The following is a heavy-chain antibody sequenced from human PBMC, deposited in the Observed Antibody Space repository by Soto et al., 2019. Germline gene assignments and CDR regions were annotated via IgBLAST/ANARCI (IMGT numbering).Heavy chain of an antibody. CDR2: ITTYNGHT. CDR1: GYTFASYA. Sequence: GASVKVSCKASGYTFASYAVTWVRQAPGQGPEWMGWITTYNGHTKSALKFQGRLTMTTDTTTSAAYMELRSLKSDDTAVYYCARVDVVATWGAPLDYWGQGTLVTVSS. J-gene: IGHJ4*02. V-gene: IGHV1-18*04. D-gene: IGHD2-15*01. CDR3: ARVDVVATWGAPLDY.